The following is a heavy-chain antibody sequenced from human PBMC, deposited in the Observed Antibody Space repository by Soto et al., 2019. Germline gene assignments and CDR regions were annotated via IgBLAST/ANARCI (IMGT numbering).Heavy chain of an antibody. D-gene: IGHD3-10*01. V-gene: IGHV1-69*06. J-gene: IGHJ3*02. CDR3: ARGVYGSGNYYTGPSAFDI. Sequence: QVQLEQSGAEVKKPGSSVKISCKASGGTLSDHGVSWLRQAPGQGLEWVGGTIPVFNTAKYAPQFQGRVTIAADKSTNIAYLELGSLRSDDTAFYYCARGVYGSGNYYTGPSAFDIWGQGTLVIVSS. CDR2: TIPVFNTA. CDR1: GGTLSDHG.